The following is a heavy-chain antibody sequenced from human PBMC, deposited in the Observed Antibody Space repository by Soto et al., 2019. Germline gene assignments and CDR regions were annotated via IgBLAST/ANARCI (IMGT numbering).Heavy chain of an antibody. D-gene: IGHD3-16*01. CDR3: ARDPWAADY. CDR2: IYSGGST. CDR1: GFTAINKY. Sequence: ESGGGLVQTGGSLRLSCAASGFTAINKYMSWARQAPGKGLEWVSVIYSGGSTFYADSVRGRFTISRDNSKNTVNLQMNSLRAEDTAVYYCARDPWAADYWGQGTLVTVSS. V-gene: IGHV3-66*01. J-gene: IGHJ4*02.